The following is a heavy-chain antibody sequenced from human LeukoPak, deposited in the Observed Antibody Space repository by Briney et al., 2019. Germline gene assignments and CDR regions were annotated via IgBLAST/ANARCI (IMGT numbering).Heavy chain of an antibody. J-gene: IGHJ4*02. D-gene: IGHD6-19*01. CDR1: GFTFSSYG. CDR3: AKDRTSSGLDY. CDR2: ISYDGSNK. V-gene: IGHV3-30*18. Sequence: GRSLRLSCAASGFTFSSYGMHWVRQAPGKGLEWVAVISYDGSNKYYADSVKGRFTISRDNSRNTLYLQMNSLRAEDTAVYYCAKDRTSSGLDYWGQGTLVTVSS.